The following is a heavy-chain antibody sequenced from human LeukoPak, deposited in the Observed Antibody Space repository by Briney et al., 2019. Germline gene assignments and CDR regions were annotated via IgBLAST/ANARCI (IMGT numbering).Heavy chain of an antibody. J-gene: IGHJ3*02. CDR3: AKAYYDSSGYYYDDAFDI. CDR2: ISGSGGSI. V-gene: IGHV3-23*01. CDR1: GFTFSSYA. D-gene: IGHD3-22*01. Sequence: PGGSLRLSCAASGFTFSSYAMSWVRQAPAKGLEWVSAISGSGGSIYYADSVKGRFTISRDNSKNTLYLQMNSLRAEDTAVYYCAKAYYDSSGYYYDDAFDIWGQGTMVTVSS.